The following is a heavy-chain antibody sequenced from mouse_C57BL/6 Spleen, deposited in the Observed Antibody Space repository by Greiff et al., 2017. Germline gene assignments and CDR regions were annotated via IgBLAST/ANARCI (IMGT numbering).Heavy chain of an antibody. CDR2: INPYNGGT. Sequence: VQLQQSGPVLVKPGASVKMSCKASGYTFTDYYMNWVKQSHGKSLEWIGVINPYNGGTSYNQKFKGKATLTVDKSSSTAYMELNSLTSEDSAVYYCATGIYDGYYVYAMDYWGQGTSVTVSS. CDR1: GYTFTDYY. J-gene: IGHJ4*01. D-gene: IGHD2-3*01. CDR3: ATGIYDGYYVYAMDY. V-gene: IGHV1-19*01.